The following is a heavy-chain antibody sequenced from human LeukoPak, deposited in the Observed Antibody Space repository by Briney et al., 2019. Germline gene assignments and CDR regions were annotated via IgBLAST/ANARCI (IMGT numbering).Heavy chain of an antibody. D-gene: IGHD1-26*01. J-gene: IGHJ4*02. CDR1: GFTFTDYW. CDR2: ISSSGSSM. V-gene: IGHV3-21*05. CDR3: ARDFSSGSYYGDYYFDY. Sequence: GGSLRLSCTTSGFTFTDYWMTWVRQAPGKGLEWVSYISSSGSSMYYADSVKGRFTISRDNAKNSLYLQMNSLRAEDTAVYYCARDFSSGSYYGDYYFDYWGQGTLVTVSS.